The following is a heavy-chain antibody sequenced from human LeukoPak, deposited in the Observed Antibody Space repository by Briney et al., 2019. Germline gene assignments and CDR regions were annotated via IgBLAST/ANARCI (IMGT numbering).Heavy chain of an antibody. Sequence: PGRSLRLSCAASGFTFGSYAMHWVRQAPGKGLEWVAVMSFDGTHIYYADSVKGRFTISRDNSKNTLYLQMNSLRAEDTAVYYCATLESDHDYGDYGRDYWGQGTLVTVSS. V-gene: IGHV3-30-3*02. D-gene: IGHD4-17*01. CDR1: GFTFGSYA. CDR3: ATLESDHDYGDYGRDY. J-gene: IGHJ4*02. CDR2: MSFDGTHI.